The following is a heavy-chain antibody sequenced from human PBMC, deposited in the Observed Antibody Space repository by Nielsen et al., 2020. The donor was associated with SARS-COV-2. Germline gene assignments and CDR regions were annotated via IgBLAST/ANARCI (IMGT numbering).Heavy chain of an antibody. D-gene: IGHD6-19*01. J-gene: IGHJ4*02. CDR3: ARGEEYSSGWYIKAYYFDY. V-gene: IGHV4-34*01. Sequence: WIRQPPGKGLEWIGEIYHSGSTNYNPSLKSRVTISVDTSKNQFSLKLSSVTAADTAVYYCARGEEYSSGWYIKAYYFDYWGQGTLVTVSS. CDR2: IYHSGST.